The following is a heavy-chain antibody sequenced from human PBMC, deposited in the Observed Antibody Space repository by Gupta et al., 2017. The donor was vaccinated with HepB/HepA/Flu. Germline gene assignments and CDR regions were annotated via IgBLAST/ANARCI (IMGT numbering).Heavy chain of an antibody. CDR2: INSDGSTT. J-gene: IGHJ4*02. D-gene: IGHD2-15*01. CDR3: VRGYCSGGTCFTFDY. Sequence: EVQLVASGGGLVQPGGSLRLSCAASGSTFRGSWMHWVRQAPGKGLVWVSRINSDGSTTTYADSVKGRFTISRDNAKNTLYLQMDSLRADDTAVYYCVRGYCSGGTCFTFDYRGQGTLVNVSS. CDR1: GSTFRGSW. V-gene: IGHV3-74*01.